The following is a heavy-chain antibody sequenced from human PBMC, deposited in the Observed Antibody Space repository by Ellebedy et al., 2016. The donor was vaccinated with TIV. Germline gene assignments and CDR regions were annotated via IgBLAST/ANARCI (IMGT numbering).Heavy chain of an antibody. V-gene: IGHV3-30-3*01. CDR2: VSYDGINK. CDR3: ARDLKKRAAAGTELDY. Sequence: GVSLKISCAASGFTFNSYAIHWVRQAPGTGLEWVAVVSYDGINKYYAASVKGRFTISRDNSKNTLYLQMNSLRAEDTAVYYCARDLKKRAAAGTELDYWGQGTLVTVSS. CDR1: GFTFNSYA. D-gene: IGHD6-13*01. J-gene: IGHJ4*02.